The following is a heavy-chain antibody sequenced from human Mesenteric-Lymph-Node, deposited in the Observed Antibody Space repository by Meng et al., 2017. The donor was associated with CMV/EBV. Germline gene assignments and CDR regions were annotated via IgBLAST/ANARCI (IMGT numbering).Heavy chain of an antibody. CDR2: IYSSGST. J-gene: IGHJ6*02. Sequence: SETLSLTCAVSGGSISSYYWSWIRQPPGKGLEWIGYIYSSGSTNYNPSLKSRVTISLDTSKKQFSLKLSSVTAADTAVYCCTRVAYNGSSYGMDVWGQGTTVTVSS. D-gene: IGHD3-22*01. CDR1: GGSISSYY. V-gene: IGHV4-59*01. CDR3: TRVAYNGSSYGMDV.